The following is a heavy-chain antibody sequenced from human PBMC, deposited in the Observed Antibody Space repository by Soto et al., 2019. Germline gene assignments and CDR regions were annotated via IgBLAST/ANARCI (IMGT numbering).Heavy chain of an antibody. CDR1: GGSISSYY. J-gene: IGHJ4*02. D-gene: IGHD2-21*02. Sequence: SETLSLTCTVSGGSISSYYWSWIRQPPGKGLEWIGYIYYSGSTNYNPSLKSRVTISVDTSKNQFSLKLSSVTAADTAVYYCARGGGIVVVTAPYDHWRQGTLVTVSS. V-gene: IGHV4-59*01. CDR2: IYYSGST. CDR3: ARGGGIVVVTAPYDH.